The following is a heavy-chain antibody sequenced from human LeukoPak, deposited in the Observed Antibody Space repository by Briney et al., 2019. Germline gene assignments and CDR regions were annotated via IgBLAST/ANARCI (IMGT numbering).Heavy chain of an antibody. CDR2: IHYSVNT. CDR3: TRQSEFYYNGMDV. Sequence: SETLSLTCTVSGGSISGYYWSWIRRPPGKGLEYIGYIHYSVNTNYNPSLKSRVTISVDTSKNQFSLRLSSVTAADTGVYYCTRQSEFYYNGMDVWGQGTTVTVSS. CDR1: GGSISGYY. J-gene: IGHJ6*02. D-gene: IGHD3-10*01. V-gene: IGHV4-59*08.